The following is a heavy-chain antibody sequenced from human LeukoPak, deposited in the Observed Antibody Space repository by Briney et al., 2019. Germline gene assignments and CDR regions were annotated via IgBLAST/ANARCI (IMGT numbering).Heavy chain of an antibody. CDR3: AKDGGLWVSAHWGDS. Sequence: SGGSLRLSSAASGFTFSSYAMSWVRQAPGKGLEWVSAISGSGGSTYYADSVKGRFTVSRDNSKNTLYLQMNSLRAEDTAVYYCAKDGGLWVSAHWGDSWGRGTLVTVSS. CDR2: ISGSGGST. D-gene: IGHD7-27*01. V-gene: IGHV3-23*01. CDR1: GFTFSSYA. J-gene: IGHJ4*02.